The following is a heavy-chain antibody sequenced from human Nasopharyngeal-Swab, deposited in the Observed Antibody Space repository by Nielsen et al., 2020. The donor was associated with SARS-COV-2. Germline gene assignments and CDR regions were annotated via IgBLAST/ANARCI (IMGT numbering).Heavy chain of an antibody. CDR2: ISGDGSSM. D-gene: IGHD4-23*01. CDR3: ARSIPGYYGGFDI. V-gene: IGHV3-74*01. Sequence: GESLKISCVASGFAFSDYWMHWVRQAPGKGLVWVARISGDGSSMSYADSMRVRVTISRDNARRTLHLDVNNLRADDTAVYHCARSIPGYYGGFDIWGQGTMVGVSS. J-gene: IGHJ3*02. CDR1: GFAFSDYW.